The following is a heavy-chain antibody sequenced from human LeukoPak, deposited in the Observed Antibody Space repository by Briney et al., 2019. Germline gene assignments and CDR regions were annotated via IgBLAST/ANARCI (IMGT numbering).Heavy chain of an antibody. V-gene: IGHV3-30-3*01. CDR2: ISYDGSNK. J-gene: IGHJ4*02. D-gene: IGHD1-26*01. CDR1: GFTFSSYA. Sequence: GRSLRLSCAASGFTFSSYAMHWVRQAPGKGLGWVAVISYDGSNKYYADSVKGRFTISRDNSKNTLYLQMNSLRAEDTAVYYCARDRVGATYLFDYWGQGTLVTVSS. CDR3: ARDRVGATYLFDY.